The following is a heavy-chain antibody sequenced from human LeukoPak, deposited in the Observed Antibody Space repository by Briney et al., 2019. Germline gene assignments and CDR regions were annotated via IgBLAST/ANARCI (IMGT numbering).Heavy chain of an antibody. V-gene: IGHV3-21*01. J-gene: IGHJ4*02. CDR1: GFTFSTYS. Sequence: GGSLRLSCAASGFTFSTYSMNWMRQAPGKELEWVSSIGSSSVFISYADSVKGRFTISRDNARNSLFLQMDSLRAEDTAVYFRARDPRGDTLTTRYFDYWGQGILVTVSS. CDR3: ARDPRGDTLTTRYFDY. D-gene: IGHD3-10*01. CDR2: IGSSSVFI.